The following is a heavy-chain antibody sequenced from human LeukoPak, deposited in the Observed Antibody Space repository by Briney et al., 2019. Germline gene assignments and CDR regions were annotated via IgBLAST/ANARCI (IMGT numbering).Heavy chain of an antibody. V-gene: IGHV4-34*01. D-gene: IGHD5-18*01. CDR2: INHSGST. Sequence: SETLSLTCAVYGGSFSGYYWSWIRQPPGKGLEWIGEINHSGSTNYNPSLKSRVTISVDTSKNQFSLKLSSVTAADTAVYYCARGRRRIQLWYRGSFDYWGRGTLVTVSS. CDR3: ARGRRRIQLWYRGSFDY. J-gene: IGHJ4*02. CDR1: GGSFSGYY.